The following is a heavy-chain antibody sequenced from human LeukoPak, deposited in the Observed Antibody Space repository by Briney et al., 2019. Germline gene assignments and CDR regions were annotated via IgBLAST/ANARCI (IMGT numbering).Heavy chain of an antibody. CDR3: AKGRDYYDSSGYYDDAFDI. D-gene: IGHD3-22*01. CDR1: GFTFSSYA. V-gene: IGHV3-23*01. CDR2: ISGSGGST. J-gene: IGHJ3*02. Sequence: GGSLRLSCAASGFTFSSYAMSWVRQAPGKGLEWVSAISGSGGSTYYADSVKGRFTISRDNSKNTLYLQMNSLRAEDTAVYYCAKGRDYYDSSGYYDDAFDIWGQGTMVTVSS.